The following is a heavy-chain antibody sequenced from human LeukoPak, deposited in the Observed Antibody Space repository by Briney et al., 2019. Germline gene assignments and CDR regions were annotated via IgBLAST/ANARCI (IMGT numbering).Heavy chain of an antibody. D-gene: IGHD6-13*01. CDR3: AKGSYSTEGY. CDR2: ISGSGSST. Sequence: GGSLRLSCAASGFTFSSYAMTWVRQPPGKGLELVSAISGSGSSTYYADSVKGRFTISRDNSKNTLYLQMNSLRAEDTAVYYCAKGSYSTEGYWGQGTLVSVSS. J-gene: IGHJ4*02. CDR1: GFTFSSYA. V-gene: IGHV3-23*01.